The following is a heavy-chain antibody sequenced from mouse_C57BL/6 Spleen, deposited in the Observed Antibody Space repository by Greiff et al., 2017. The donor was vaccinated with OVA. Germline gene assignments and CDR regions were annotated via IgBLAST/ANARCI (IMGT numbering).Heavy chain of an antibody. V-gene: IGHV5-17*01. D-gene: IGHD2-1*01. Sequence: EVKLVESGGGLVKPGGSLKLSCAASGFTFSDYGMHWVRQASEKGLEWVAYISSGSSTIYYADTVKGRFTISRDNAKNTLFLQMTSLRSEDTAMYYCARGRYGNYVDYAMDYWGQGTSVTVSS. CDR3: ARGRYGNYVDYAMDY. CDR1: GFTFSDYG. CDR2: ISSGSSTI. J-gene: IGHJ4*01.